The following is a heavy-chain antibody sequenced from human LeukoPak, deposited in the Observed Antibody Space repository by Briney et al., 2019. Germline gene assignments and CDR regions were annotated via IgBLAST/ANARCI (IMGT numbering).Heavy chain of an antibody. V-gene: IGHV1-69*13. Sequence: ASVKVSCKASGGTFSSYAISWVRQAPGQGLEWMGGIIPIFGTANYAQKFQGRVTITADESTSTAYMELSSLRSEDTAVYYCARSSDYYGSGSYFWQADYWGQGTLVTVSS. CDR1: GGTFSSYA. CDR3: ARSSDYYGSGSYFWQADY. CDR2: IIPIFGTA. D-gene: IGHD3-10*01. J-gene: IGHJ4*02.